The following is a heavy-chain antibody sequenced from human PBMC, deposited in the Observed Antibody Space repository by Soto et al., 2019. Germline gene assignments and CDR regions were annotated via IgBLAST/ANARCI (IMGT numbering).Heavy chain of an antibody. D-gene: IGHD4-17*01. CDR3: ARDTDYYGMDV. CDR2: IYSASST. V-gene: IGHV3-53*01. J-gene: IGHJ6*02. Sequence: EVQLVESGGGLIQPGGSLRLSCAASGFTVSHNYMSWVRQAPGEGLEWVSVIYSASSTYYADSVKGRFTISRDKSKYTLYLQMNSLRAEDTAVYYCARDTDYYGMDVWGQGTTVTVSS. CDR1: GFTVSHNY.